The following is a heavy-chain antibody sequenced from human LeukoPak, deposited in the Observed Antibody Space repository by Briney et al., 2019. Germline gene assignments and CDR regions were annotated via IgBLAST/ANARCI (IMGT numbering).Heavy chain of an antibody. Sequence: GESLKISCKASGYTFTSYWIGWVRQMPGKGLEWMGIIYPGDSDTTCSPSFQGQVTISADNSISTAYLQWSSLKASDTAMYYCARRTSTMGDYWGQGTLVTVSS. CDR3: ARRTSTMGDY. D-gene: IGHD5-24*01. V-gene: IGHV5-51*01. J-gene: IGHJ4*02. CDR1: GYTFTSYW. CDR2: IYPGDSDT.